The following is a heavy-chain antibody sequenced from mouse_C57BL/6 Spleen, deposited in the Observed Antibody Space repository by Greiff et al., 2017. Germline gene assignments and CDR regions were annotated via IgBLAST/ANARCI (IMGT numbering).Heavy chain of an antibody. D-gene: IGHD1-1*01. V-gene: IGHV1-61*01. CDR1: GYTFTSYW. CDR3: ARDLYYGSGPAWFAY. J-gene: IGHJ3*01. Sequence: QVQLQQPGAELVRPGSSVKLSCKASGYTFTSYWMDWVKQRPGQGLEWIGNIYPSDSETHYNQKFKDKATLTVDKSSSTAYMQLSSLTSEDSAVYYCARDLYYGSGPAWFAYWGQGTLVTVSA. CDR2: IYPSDSET.